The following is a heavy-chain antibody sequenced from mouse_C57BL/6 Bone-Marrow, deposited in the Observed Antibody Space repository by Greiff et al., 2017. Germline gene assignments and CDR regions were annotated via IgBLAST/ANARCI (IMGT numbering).Heavy chain of an antibody. CDR3: ARGITTVVATRFAY. J-gene: IGHJ3*01. V-gene: IGHV1-19*01. CDR2: INPYNGGT. D-gene: IGHD1-1*01. CDR1: GYTFTDYY. Sequence: VQLKQSGPVLVKPGASVKMSCKASGYTFTDYYMNWVKQSHGKSLEWIGVINPYNGGTSYNQKFKGKATLTVDKSSSTAYMELNSLTSEDSAVYYCARGITTVVATRFAYWGQGTLVTVSA.